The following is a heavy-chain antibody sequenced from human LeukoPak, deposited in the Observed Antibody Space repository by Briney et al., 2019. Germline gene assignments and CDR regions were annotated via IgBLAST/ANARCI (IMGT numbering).Heavy chain of an antibody. CDR3: ATFSNYGDFFDF. Sequence: GESLKISCQGSGYSFTSRWIAWVRQMPGKGLEWMGIICPDDSDIRYNPSFQGQVTMSADKSVNVAYLQWSSLKASDTAMYYCATFSNYGDFFDFWGQGTLVTVSS. CDR1: GYSFTSRW. J-gene: IGHJ4*02. V-gene: IGHV5-51*01. D-gene: IGHD4-17*01. CDR2: ICPDDSDI.